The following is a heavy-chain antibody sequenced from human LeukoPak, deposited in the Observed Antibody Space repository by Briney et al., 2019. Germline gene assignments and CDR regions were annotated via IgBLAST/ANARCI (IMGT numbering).Heavy chain of an antibody. D-gene: IGHD4-11*01. CDR2: ISWNSGSI. V-gene: IGHV3-9*01. CDR3: AKDTTRHYYYGMDV. J-gene: IGHJ6*02. CDR1: GFTFDDYA. Sequence: GGSLRLSCAASGFTFDDYAMHWVRQAPGKGLEWVSGISWNSGSIGYADSVKGRFTISRDNAKNSLYLQMNSLRAEDTALYYCAKDTTRHYYYGMDVWGQGTTVTVSS.